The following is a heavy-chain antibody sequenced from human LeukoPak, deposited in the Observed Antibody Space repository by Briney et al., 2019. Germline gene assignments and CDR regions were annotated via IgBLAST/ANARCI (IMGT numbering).Heavy chain of an antibody. CDR1: GGSMRSSNFY. CDR3: ARTHFDSLGWFDP. V-gene: IGHV4-39*07. Sequence: SETLSLTCTVSGGSMRSSNFYWGWIRQPPGKGLEWIGNINYSGLTYYNPSVKSRVTLSVDVSKNRFSLHLTSVTAADTALYYCARTHFDSLGWFDPWGQGILVTVSS. D-gene: IGHD3-9*01. CDR2: INYSGLT. J-gene: IGHJ5*02.